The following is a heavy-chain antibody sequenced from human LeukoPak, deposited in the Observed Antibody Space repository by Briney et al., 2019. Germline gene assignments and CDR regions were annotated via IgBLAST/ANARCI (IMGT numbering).Heavy chain of an antibody. V-gene: IGHV4-38-2*02. Sequence: SETLSLTCTVSGYSISSGYYWGWIRQPPGKGLEWIGYIYYSGSTNYNPSLKSRVTISVDTSKNQFSLKLSSVTAADTAVYYCARQEPGIAVANDAFDIWGQGTMVTVSS. CDR2: IYYSGST. J-gene: IGHJ3*02. CDR1: GYSISSGYY. D-gene: IGHD6-19*01. CDR3: ARQEPGIAVANDAFDI.